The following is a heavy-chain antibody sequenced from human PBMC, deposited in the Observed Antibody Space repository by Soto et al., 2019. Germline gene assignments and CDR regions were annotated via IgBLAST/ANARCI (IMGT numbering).Heavy chain of an antibody. V-gene: IGHV1-18*01. CDR3: AREVVVAAIGAYFDY. CDR2: ISAYNGNT. D-gene: IGHD2-15*01. Sequence: ASVKVSCKASGYTFTSYGISWVRQAPGQGLEWMGWISAYNGNTNYAQKLQGRVTMTTDTSTSTAYMELRSLRSDDTTVYYCAREVVVAAIGAYFDYWGQGTLVTVS. J-gene: IGHJ4*02. CDR1: GYTFTSYG.